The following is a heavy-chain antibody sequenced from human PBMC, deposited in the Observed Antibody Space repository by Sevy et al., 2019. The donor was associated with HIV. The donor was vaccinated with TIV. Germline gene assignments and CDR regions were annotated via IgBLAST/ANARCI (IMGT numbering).Heavy chain of an antibody. V-gene: IGHV3-66*04. J-gene: IGHJ3*01. Sequence: GGSLRLSCATSGFTVTTNDMSWVRQAPGKGLEWVSVIYSGGATYYGGSVKGRFTFYRDNSKNTLYLQMNRLTAEDTAVYFCARRRDGHVADAFDFWGQGTMVTVSS. CDR2: IYSGGAT. CDR1: GFTVTTND. CDR3: ARRRDGHVADAFDF.